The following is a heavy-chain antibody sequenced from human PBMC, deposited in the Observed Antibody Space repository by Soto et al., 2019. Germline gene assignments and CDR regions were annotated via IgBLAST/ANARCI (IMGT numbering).Heavy chain of an antibody. CDR1: GFIFSDYG. CDR2: ISYHGSNK. Sequence: QVQLVESGGGVVQPGRSLRLSCVGSGFIFSDYGMHWVRQAPGKGLEWVAAISYHGSNKYYADSVKGRFTVSRDNSDNTLYLQMSSLRVEDTAVYYCAKIPCRKYCRNTPTAFGDWGQGTMVTVSP. V-gene: IGHV3-30*18. J-gene: IGHJ3*01. CDR3: AKIPCRKYCRNTPTAFGD. D-gene: IGHD2-15*01.